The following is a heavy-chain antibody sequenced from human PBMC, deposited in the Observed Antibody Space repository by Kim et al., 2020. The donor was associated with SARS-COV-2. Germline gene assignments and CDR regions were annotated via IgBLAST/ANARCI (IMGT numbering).Heavy chain of an antibody. Sequence: SETLSLTCTVSGGSISSYYWSWIRQPPGKGLEWIGYIYYSGSTNYNPSLKSRVTISVDTSKNQFSLKLGSVTAADTAVYYCARDRGGLWFGELSHYFDYWGQGTLVTVSS. D-gene: IGHD3-10*01. CDR3: ARDRGGLWFGELSHYFDY. CDR2: IYYSGST. V-gene: IGHV4-59*13. J-gene: IGHJ4*02. CDR1: GGSISSYY.